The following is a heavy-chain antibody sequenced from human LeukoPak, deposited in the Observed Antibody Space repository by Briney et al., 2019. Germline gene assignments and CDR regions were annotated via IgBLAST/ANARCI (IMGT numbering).Heavy chain of an antibody. Sequence: SLRLSCAASGFTFDDYALHWVRQAPGKGLEWVSGISWNSGSIGYADSVKGRFTISRDNAKNSLFLQMNSLRAEDTALYYCAKGPWGAVAGTELDYWGQGTLVTVSS. D-gene: IGHD6-19*01. V-gene: IGHV3-9*01. CDR1: GFTFDDYA. CDR3: AKGPWGAVAGTELDY. J-gene: IGHJ4*02. CDR2: ISWNSGSI.